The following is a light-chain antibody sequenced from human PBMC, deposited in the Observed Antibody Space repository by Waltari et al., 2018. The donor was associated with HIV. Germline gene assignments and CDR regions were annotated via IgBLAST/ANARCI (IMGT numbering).Light chain of an antibody. CDR2: GNS. J-gene: IGLJ3*02. V-gene: IGLV1-40*01. Sequence: QSVLTQPPSVSGAPGQRVTISCTGSSSNIGAGYDVHWYQQLPGTAPKLLIFGNSNRPSGAPDRFSGSKSGTSASRAITGLQAEDEADYYCQSYDSSLSGSVFGGGTKLTVL. CDR1: SSNIGAGYD. CDR3: QSYDSSLSGSV.